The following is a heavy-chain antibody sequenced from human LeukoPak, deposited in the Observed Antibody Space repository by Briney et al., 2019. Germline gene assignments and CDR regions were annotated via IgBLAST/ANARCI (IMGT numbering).Heavy chain of an antibody. CDR1: GYTFTSYG. V-gene: IGHV1-18*01. CDR3: ARDLSGVTGYTYGRGIDY. D-gene: IGHD5-18*01. Sequence: ASVKASCKASGYTFTSYGISWVRQAPGQGLEWMGWISAYNGNTNYAQKLQGRVTMTTDTSTSTAYMELRILRSDDTAVYYCARDLSGVTGYTYGRGIDYWGQGTLVTVSS. CDR2: ISAYNGNT. J-gene: IGHJ4*02.